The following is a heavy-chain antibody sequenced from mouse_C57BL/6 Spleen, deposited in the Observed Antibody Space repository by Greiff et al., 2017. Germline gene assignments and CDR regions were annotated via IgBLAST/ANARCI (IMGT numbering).Heavy chain of an antibody. D-gene: IGHD4-1*01. V-gene: IGHV1-53*01. CDR3: ARGGLGHYFDY. CDR1: GYPFTSYW. J-gene: IGHJ2*01. CDR2: INPSNGGT. Sequence: VQLQQPGTELVKPGASVKLSCKASGYPFTSYWMHWVKQRPGQGLEWIGNINPSNGGTNYNETFKSKATLTVDKSSSTAYMQLSSLTSEDSAVYYCARGGLGHYFDYWGQGTTLTVSS.